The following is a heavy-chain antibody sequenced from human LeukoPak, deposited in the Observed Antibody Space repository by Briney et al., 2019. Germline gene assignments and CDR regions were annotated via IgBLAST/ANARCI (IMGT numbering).Heavy chain of an antibody. CDR3: ARRGYPVYYYYMDV. J-gene: IGHJ6*03. D-gene: IGHD5-12*01. CDR1: GYTFTSYV. V-gene: IGHV1-18*01. Sequence: EASVKVSCKASGYTFTSYVITWVRQAPGQGLEWMGWISAYNGDTKHAQKLQGRVTMTTDTSTSTAYMELRSLRSDDTAVYYCARRGYPVYYYYMDVWGKGTTVTISS. CDR2: ISAYNGDT.